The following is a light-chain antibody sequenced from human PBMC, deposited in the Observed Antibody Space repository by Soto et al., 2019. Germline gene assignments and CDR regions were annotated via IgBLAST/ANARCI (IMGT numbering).Light chain of an antibody. CDR2: EVF. V-gene: IGLV2-11*01. CDR3: CSYSGSFVV. Sequence: QSALTQPRSVSGSPGQSVAISCTGSSTDVGYYDSVSWYQHHPGKAPKLLIYEVFKRPSRVPDRFSGSKSSITASLTISGLQAEDEGDYYCCSYSGSFVVFGGGTKLTVL. CDR1: STDVGYYDS. J-gene: IGLJ2*01.